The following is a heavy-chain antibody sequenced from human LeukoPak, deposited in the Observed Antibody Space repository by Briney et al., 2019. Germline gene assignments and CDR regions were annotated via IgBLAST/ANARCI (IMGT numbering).Heavy chain of an antibody. CDR1: GGSIRSRTYF. D-gene: IGHD1-26*01. Sequence: SETLSLTCSVSGGSIRSRTYFWGWIRQPPGKGLEWIGSIYSNGDTYYNPSLKSRFTTSLDTSKNQFSLKLSSVTAADTAIYFCTGELAGATVHYWGQGTLVIISS. CDR3: TGELAGATVHY. V-gene: IGHV4-39*07. CDR2: IYSNGDT. J-gene: IGHJ4*02.